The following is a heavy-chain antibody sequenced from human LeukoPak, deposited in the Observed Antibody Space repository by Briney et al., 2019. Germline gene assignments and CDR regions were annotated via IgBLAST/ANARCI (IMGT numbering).Heavy chain of an antibody. Sequence: SETLSLTCKVSGYSIGRDYYWAWLRQPPGKGLEWIGSIFHTGRTVYNPSYESRLTISMDTSKNEFSLRLNSVTAADTAVYFCARDGGYPTTDEGFDPWGLGTLVTVSS. CDR1: GYSIGRDYY. CDR3: ARDGGYPTTDEGFDP. V-gene: IGHV4-38-2*02. J-gene: IGHJ5*02. D-gene: IGHD5-12*01. CDR2: IFHTGRT.